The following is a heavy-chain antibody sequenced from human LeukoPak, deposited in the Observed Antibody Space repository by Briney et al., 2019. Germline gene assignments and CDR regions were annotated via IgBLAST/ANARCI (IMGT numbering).Heavy chain of an antibody. D-gene: IGHD3/OR15-3a*01. J-gene: IGHJ4*02. Sequence: PSETLSLTCTVSGGSTSSNSYYWGWIRQPRGKGLEWIGSIYYSGSPYYNPSLKSRVTISVDTSKNQFSLKVISVTAADTAVYYCARWRTARTGFDYWGQGTLVTVSS. CDR2: IYYSGSP. CDR1: GGSTSSNSYY. V-gene: IGHV4-39*01. CDR3: ARWRTARTGFDY.